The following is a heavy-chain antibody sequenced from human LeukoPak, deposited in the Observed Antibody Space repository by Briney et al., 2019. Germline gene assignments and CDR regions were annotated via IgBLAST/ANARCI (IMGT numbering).Heavy chain of an antibody. J-gene: IGHJ5*02. Sequence: GGSLRLSCAASGFTFSSYGMHWVRQAPGKGLEWVAFIRYDGSNKYYADSVKGRFTIPRDNSKNTLYLQMNSLRAEDTAVYYCAKGDQVLWKPLGNWFDPWGQGTLVTVSS. CDR3: AKGDQVLWKPLGNWFDP. CDR2: IRYDGSNK. CDR1: GFTFSSYG. D-gene: IGHD2-21*01. V-gene: IGHV3-30*02.